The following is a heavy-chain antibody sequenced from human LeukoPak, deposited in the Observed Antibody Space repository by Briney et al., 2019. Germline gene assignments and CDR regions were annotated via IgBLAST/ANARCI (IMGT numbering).Heavy chain of an antibody. V-gene: IGHV3-30*04. J-gene: IGHJ5*02. CDR1: GFTFTSYA. D-gene: IGHD3-10*01. CDR3: VRAIWFGELFDWFDP. Sequence: PGRSLRLACAASGFTFTSYAMHCVRQAPCNGLEWVALISYDGSNKYYADSVKGRLSISRDNSKNTLYMQMSRVRAEDTAVYYCVRAIWFGELFDWFDPWGQGTLVTVSS. CDR2: ISYDGSNK.